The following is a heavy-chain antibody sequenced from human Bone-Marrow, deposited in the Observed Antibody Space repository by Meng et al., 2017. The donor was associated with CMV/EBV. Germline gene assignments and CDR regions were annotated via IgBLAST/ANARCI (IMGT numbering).Heavy chain of an antibody. J-gene: IGHJ4*02. Sequence: EVQLVESGGGSVQPGGSLLLSCAASGFTFSSYWMHWGRQAPGKGLVWVSRINFDGSTTTYAASVKGRFTISRDNAKNTLYLQMNSLRAEDTAVYYCAIGTAHFGDYQRQWGQGTLVTVSS. CDR2: INFDGSTT. CDR1: GFTFSSYW. V-gene: IGHV3-74*01. CDR3: AIGTAHFGDYQRQ. D-gene: IGHD4-17*01.